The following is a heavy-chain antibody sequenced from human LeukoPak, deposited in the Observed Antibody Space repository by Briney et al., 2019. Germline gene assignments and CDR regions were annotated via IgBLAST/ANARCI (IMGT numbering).Heavy chain of an antibody. D-gene: IGHD1-26*01. J-gene: IGHJ4*02. CDR2: IYYSGST. CDR1: GGSISSSSYY. Sequence: SETLSLTCTVSGGSISSSSYYWGWIRQPPGKGLEWIGSIYYSGSTYYNPSLKSRVTISVDTSKNQFSLKLSSVTAADTAVYYCAREGRPWERLFDYWGQGTLVTVSS. CDR3: AREGRPWERLFDY. V-gene: IGHV4-39*02.